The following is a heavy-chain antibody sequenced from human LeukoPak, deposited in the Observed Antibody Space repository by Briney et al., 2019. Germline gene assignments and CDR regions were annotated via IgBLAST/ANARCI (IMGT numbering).Heavy chain of an antibody. V-gene: IGHV3-11*06. CDR2: ISSSSTYT. CDR1: GFTFSDYY. D-gene: IGHD6-19*01. CDR3: ARVSSGRYFDY. J-gene: IGHJ4*02. Sequence: GGSLRLSSAASGFTFSDYYMSWIRQAPGKGLEWVSSISSSSTYTNYADSVKGRFTISRDNAKNSLYLQMNSLRAEDTALYYCARVSSGRYFDYWGQGTLVTVSS.